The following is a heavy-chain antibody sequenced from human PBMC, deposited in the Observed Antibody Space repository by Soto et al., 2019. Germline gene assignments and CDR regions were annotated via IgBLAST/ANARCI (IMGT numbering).Heavy chain of an antibody. V-gene: IGHV3-30-3*01. Sequence: GGSLRLSCAASGFTFSSYAMHWVRQAPGKGLEWVAVISYDGSNKYYADSVKGRFTISRDNSKNTLYLQMNSLRAEDTAVYYCARGMTYYGKTGYPNWFDPWAREPWSPSPQ. D-gene: IGHD3-3*01. CDR1: GFTFSSYA. J-gene: IGHJ5*02. CDR2: ISYDGSNK. CDR3: ARGMTYYGKTGYPNWFDP.